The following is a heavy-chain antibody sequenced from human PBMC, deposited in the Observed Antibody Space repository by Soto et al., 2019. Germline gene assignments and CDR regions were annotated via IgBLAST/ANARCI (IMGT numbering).Heavy chain of an antibody. CDR1: GYTFTNYD. J-gene: IGHJ6*02. Sequence: ASVKVSCKTSGYTFTNYDINWVRQAPGQGLEWMGWMNPNSGNTGYAQKFKARITMTRNTSISTAYLELSNLTSDDTAVSYCAKGLGSAKILKLYYFYPLDVWGQGTTVTVSS. D-gene: IGHD6-25*01. V-gene: IGHV1-8*01. CDR2: MNPNSGNT. CDR3: AKGLGSAKILKLYYFYPLDV.